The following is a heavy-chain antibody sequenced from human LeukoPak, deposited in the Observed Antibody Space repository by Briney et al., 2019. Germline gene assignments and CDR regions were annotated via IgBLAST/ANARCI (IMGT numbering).Heavy chain of an antibody. Sequence: GTSLRLSCAASGFSFDDYAMHWVRQAPGKGLEWVSGISWNSGSIGYADSVKGRFTISRDNAKNSLYLQMNSLRAEDTAVYYCARLYYDFWSGYYTNFDYWGQGTLVTVSS. J-gene: IGHJ4*02. CDR2: ISWNSGSI. D-gene: IGHD3-3*01. CDR1: GFSFDDYA. V-gene: IGHV3-9*01. CDR3: ARLYYDFWSGYYTNFDY.